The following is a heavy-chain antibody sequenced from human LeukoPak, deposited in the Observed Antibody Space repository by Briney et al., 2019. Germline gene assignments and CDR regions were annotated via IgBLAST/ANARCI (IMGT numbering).Heavy chain of an antibody. D-gene: IGHD2-2*01. V-gene: IGHV5-10-1*01. CDR1: GYSFTSYW. CDR2: IDPSDSYT. Sequence: GESLKIPCKGSGYSFTSYWISWVRQMPGKGLEWMGRIDPSDSYTNYSPSFQGHVTLSADKSISTAYLQWSSLKASDTAMYYCARRCSSNSCPFDYWGQGTLVTVSS. CDR3: ARRCSSNSCPFDY. J-gene: IGHJ4*02.